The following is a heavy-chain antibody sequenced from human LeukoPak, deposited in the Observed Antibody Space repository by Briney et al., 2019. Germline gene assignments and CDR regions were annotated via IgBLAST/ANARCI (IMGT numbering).Heavy chain of an antibody. V-gene: IGHV3-49*04. J-gene: IGHJ4*02. CDR1: GFTFGDYP. CDR2: LRGKAYGGTT. Sequence: GGSLRLSCTASGFTFGDYPMSWVRQAPGKGLEWVGFLRGKAYGGTTEYAASVKGRFTISRDDSKNIAYLQMNSLKTEDTAVYYCTRRGLLWFGEFLWGQGTLVTVSS. CDR3: TRRGLLWFGEFL. D-gene: IGHD3-10*01.